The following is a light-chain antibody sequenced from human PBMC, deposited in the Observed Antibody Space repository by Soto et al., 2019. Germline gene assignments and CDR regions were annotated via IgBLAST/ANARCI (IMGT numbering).Light chain of an antibody. CDR1: QSVSNTY. V-gene: IGKV3-20*01. Sequence: EIVLTQSPDTLSLSPGERATLSCRASQSVSNTYLAWYQQKPGQAPRLLIYDASSRATGIPDRFSGSGSGTHFTLTISRLEPEDFAVYYCQQYGRSAGLFTFGPGTKVDIK. CDR3: QQYGRSAGLFT. J-gene: IGKJ3*01. CDR2: DAS.